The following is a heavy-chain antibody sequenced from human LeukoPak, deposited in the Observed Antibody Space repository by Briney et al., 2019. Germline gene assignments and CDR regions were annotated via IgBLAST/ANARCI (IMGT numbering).Heavy chain of an antibody. J-gene: IGHJ5*02. CDR1: GFTFSSYA. Sequence: GGSLRLSCAASGFTFSSYAMHWVRQAPGKGLEYVSAISTNGGSTYYANSVKGRFTISRDNSKNTLYLQMGSLRAEDTAVYYCARSLVVGATYPYHWGQGTLVTVSS. CDR3: ARSLVVGATYPYH. D-gene: IGHD1-26*01. CDR2: ISTNGGST. V-gene: IGHV3-64*01.